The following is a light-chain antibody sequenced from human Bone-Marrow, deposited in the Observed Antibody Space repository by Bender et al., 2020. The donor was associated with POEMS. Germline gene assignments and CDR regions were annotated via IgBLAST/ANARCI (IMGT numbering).Light chain of an antibody. V-gene: IGLV1-44*01. CDR1: SSNIGTNP. Sequence: QSVLTQPPSASGTPGQRVTISCSGSSSNIGTNPVNWYQQLPGTAPKLLIYINNQRPSGVPDRFSGSQSGTSASLAISGLPSEDEADYYCAAWEDSLNGWVFGGGTKLTVL. CDR3: AAWEDSLNGWV. J-gene: IGLJ3*02. CDR2: INN.